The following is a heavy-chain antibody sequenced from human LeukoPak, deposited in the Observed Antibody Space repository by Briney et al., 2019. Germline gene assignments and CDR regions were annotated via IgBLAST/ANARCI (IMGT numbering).Heavy chain of an antibody. J-gene: IGHJ4*02. D-gene: IGHD3-3*01. V-gene: IGHV4-4*07. Sequence: PSETLSLTCTVSGGSISSYYWSWIRQPAGKGLEWIGRIYTSGSTNYNPSLKSRVTMSVDTSKNQFSLKLSSVTAADTAVYYCARGPQDFWSGYYPSGGYFDYWGQGTLVTVSS. CDR2: IYTSGST. CDR1: GGSISSYY. CDR3: ARGPQDFWSGYYPSGGYFDY.